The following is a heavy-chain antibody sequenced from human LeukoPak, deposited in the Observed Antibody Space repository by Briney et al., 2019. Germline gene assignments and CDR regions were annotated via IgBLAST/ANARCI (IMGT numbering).Heavy chain of an antibody. V-gene: IGHV3-30*18. Sequence: PGRSLRLSCAASGFTFSSYGMHWVRQAPGKGLEWVAVISYDGSNKYYADSVKGRFTISRDNSKNTLYLQMNSLRAEDTAVYYCAKDYCSGGSCYLFDYWGQGTTVTVSS. CDR3: AKDYCSGGSCYLFDY. CDR1: GFTFSSYG. J-gene: IGHJ4*03. D-gene: IGHD2-15*01. CDR2: ISYDGSNK.